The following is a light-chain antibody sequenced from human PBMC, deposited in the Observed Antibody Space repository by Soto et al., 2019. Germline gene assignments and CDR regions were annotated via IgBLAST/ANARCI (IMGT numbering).Light chain of an antibody. CDR2: DAS. J-gene: IGKJ1*01. CDR3: QQFNNRPRT. V-gene: IGKV3-15*01. CDR1: QSVSSK. Sequence: EIAMTQSPATLSVSPGERATLSCRASQSVSSKLAWYQQKPGQAPRLLIYDASTRATGIPARFSGSGSGTEFTLTISSMQSEDFAVYYCQQFNNRPRTFGQATKVDIK.